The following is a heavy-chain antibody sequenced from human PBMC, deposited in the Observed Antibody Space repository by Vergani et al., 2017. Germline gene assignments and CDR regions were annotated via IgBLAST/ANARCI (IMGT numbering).Heavy chain of an antibody. CDR1: GFIFSDHY. CDR2: IRNKANDYTT. J-gene: IGHJ3*02. Sequence: EVQVVESGGGLVQPGGSLRLSCAASGFIFSDHYMDWVRQSPGKGLEWVGRIRNKANDYTTQYAACVKGRFTISRDDSKSYLYLQMNSLQTEDTALYYFVRVKGSNWNDHLYDIWGQGTLVTVSS. V-gene: IGHV3-72*01. D-gene: IGHD1-1*01. CDR3: VRVKGSNWNDHLYDI.